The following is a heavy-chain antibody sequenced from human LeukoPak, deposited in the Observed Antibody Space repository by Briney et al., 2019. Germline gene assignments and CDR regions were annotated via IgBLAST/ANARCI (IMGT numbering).Heavy chain of an antibody. J-gene: IGHJ6*02. CDR1: GFTFSSYE. CDR2: ISSSGSTI. V-gene: IGHV3-48*03. CDR3: ARDRSNWNYYYYYYGMDV. Sequence: GGSLRLSCAASGFTFSSYEMNWVRQAPGKGLEWVSYISSSGSTIYYADSVKGRFTISRGNAKNSLYLQMNSLRAEDTAVYYCARDRSNWNYYYYYYGMDVWGQGTTVTVSS. D-gene: IGHD1-7*01.